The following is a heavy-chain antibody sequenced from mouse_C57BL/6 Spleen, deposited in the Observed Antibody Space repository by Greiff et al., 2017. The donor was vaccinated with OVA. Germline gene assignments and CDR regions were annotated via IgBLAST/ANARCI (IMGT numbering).Heavy chain of an antibody. CDR2: IYPGDGAT. CDR3: ASPLTGSFDY. CDR1: GYAFSSYW. V-gene: IGHV1-80*01. J-gene: IGHJ2*01. Sequence: QVQLQQSGAELVKPGASVKISCKASGYAFSSYWMNWVKQRPGKGLEWIGQIYPGDGATNYNGKFKGKATMTADKSSSTAYMQLSSLTSEDSAVYFCASPLTGSFDYWGQGTTLTVSS. D-gene: IGHD4-1*01.